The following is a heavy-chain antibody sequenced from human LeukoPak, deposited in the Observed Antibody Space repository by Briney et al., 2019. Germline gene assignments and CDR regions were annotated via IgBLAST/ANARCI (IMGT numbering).Heavy chain of an antibody. V-gene: IGHV1-18*01. CDR1: GYTFTSYG. J-gene: IGHJ4*02. CDR3: ARDLSVVVTARGDDNDY. D-gene: IGHD2-21*02. CDR2: ISAYNGNT. Sequence: ASVKVSCKASGYTFTSYGISWVRQAPGQGLEWMGWISAYNGNTNYAQKLQGRVTMTTDTSTSTAYMELRSLRSDDTAVYYCARDLSVVVTARGDDNDYWGQGTLVTVSS.